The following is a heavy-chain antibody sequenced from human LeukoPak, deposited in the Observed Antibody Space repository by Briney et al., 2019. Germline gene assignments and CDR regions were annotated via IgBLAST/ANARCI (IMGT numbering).Heavy chain of an antibody. J-gene: IGHJ5*02. D-gene: IGHD2-15*01. CDR2: IIGSAVNT. CDR3: AKGGSWSGDP. Sequence: PGGSLRLSCGASGLTVSSYGMSWVRQAPGKGLEWVSTIIGSAVNTYYADSVKGRFTISRDDSKNTVYLQMNSLRAEDTAVYSCAKGGSWSGDPWGQGTLVTVSS. CDR1: GLTVSSYG. V-gene: IGHV3-23*01.